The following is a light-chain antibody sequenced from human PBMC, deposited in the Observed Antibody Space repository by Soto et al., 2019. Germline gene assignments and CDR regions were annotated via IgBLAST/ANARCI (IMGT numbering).Light chain of an antibody. CDR2: GAS. CDR1: QNIVNY. CDR3: QRSYSVPLT. J-gene: IGKJ4*01. Sequence: IQMTQYPSSLCAAGGDRCTMTWTASQNIVNYLNWYQRKPGKAPKLLIYGASSLQRGVTSRFSGSGSGTDFTLTISTLQPEDFATFYCQRSYSVPLTFGGGTQVDIK. V-gene: IGKV1-39*01.